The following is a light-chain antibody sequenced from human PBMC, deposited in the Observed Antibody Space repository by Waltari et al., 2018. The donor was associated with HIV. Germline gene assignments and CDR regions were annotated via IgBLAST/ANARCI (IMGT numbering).Light chain of an antibody. J-gene: IGKJ2*01. V-gene: IGKV3-20*01. CDR3: HQYGTSPRT. CDR2: GAS. CDR1: QTVTSNY. Sequence: EIVLAQSPRTLSLSPGERATLSCRASQTVTSNYLAWYQVRPGKVPRLLIYGASIRATGVPDKFSGSGSGTDFTLTIGRLEPEDFAVYYCHQYGTSPRTFGQGSKVEIK.